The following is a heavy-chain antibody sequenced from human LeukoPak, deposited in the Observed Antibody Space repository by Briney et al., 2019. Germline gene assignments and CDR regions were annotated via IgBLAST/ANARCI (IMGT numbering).Heavy chain of an antibody. J-gene: IGHJ3*02. Sequence: GASVKVSCKASGYTFTNFPVNWVRQASGQGLEWMGWINTNTGNPTYAQGFTGRFVFSLDTSVTTAYLQISSLKAEDTAVYYCARHVSSSRVAFDIWGQGTMVTVSS. V-gene: IGHV7-4-1*02. CDR2: INTNTGNP. CDR1: GYTFTNFP. CDR3: ARHVSSSRVAFDI. D-gene: IGHD2-2*01.